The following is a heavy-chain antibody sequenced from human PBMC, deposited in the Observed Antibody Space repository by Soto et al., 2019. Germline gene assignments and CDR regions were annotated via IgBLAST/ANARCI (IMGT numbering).Heavy chain of an antibody. CDR2: IIPIFGTA. J-gene: IGHJ6*02. CDR1: GGTFSSYA. CDR3: ARVAIWLQFYYYYYGMDV. V-gene: IGHV1-69*01. D-gene: IGHD5-12*01. Sequence: QVQLVQSGAEVKKPGSSVKVSCKASGGTFSSYAISWVRQAPGQGLEWMGGIIPIFGTANYAQKFQGRVTITADESTSTAYMELSSLRSEDTAVYYWARVAIWLQFYYYYYGMDVWGQGTTVTVSS.